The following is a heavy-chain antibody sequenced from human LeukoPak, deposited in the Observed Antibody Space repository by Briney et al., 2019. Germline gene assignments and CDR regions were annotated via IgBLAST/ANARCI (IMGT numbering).Heavy chain of an antibody. V-gene: IGHV4-34*01. CDR1: GGSFSGYY. Sequence: SETLSLTCAVYGGSFSGYYWSWIRQPPGKGLEWIGEINHSGSTNYIPSLKSRVTISVDTSKNQFSLKLSSVTAADTAVYYCARGVNDSGADYWGQGTLVTVSS. CDR3: ARGVNDSGADY. D-gene: IGHD1-1*01. CDR2: INHSGST. J-gene: IGHJ4*02.